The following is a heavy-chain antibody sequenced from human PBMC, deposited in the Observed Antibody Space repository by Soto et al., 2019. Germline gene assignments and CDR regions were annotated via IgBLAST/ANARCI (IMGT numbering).Heavy chain of an antibody. J-gene: IGHJ4*02. Sequence: ASETLSLTCTVSGGSISSYYWSWIRQPPGKGLEWIGYIYYSGSTNYNPSLKSRVTISVDTSKNQFSLKLSSVTAADAAVYYCARNSEQDYGDLDFDYWGQGTLVTVSS. V-gene: IGHV4-59*08. CDR3: ARNSEQDYGDLDFDY. CDR1: GGSISSYY. CDR2: IYYSGST. D-gene: IGHD4-17*01.